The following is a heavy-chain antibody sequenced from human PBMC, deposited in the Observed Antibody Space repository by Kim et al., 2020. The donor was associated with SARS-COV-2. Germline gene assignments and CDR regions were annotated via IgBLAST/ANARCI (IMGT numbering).Heavy chain of an antibody. V-gene: IGHV3-53*01. D-gene: IGHD3-9*01. J-gene: IGHJ6*02. Sequence: YADTVKGRLNIARDTSKTPVYIQMNSLRAEDTAVYYCARIVDFRYGLDVWGQGTTVTVSS. CDR3: ARIVDFRYGLDV.